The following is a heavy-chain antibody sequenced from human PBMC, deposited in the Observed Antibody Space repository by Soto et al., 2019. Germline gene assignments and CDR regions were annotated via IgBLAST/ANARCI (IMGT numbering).Heavy chain of an antibody. D-gene: IGHD6-19*01. CDR2: IYHTGII. CDR3: GRGSLYNFDSSVTQLWFDP. V-gene: IGHV4-61*01. J-gene: IGHJ5*02. CDR1: GGSVSANSYY. Sequence: PSETLSLTCTVSGGSVSANSYYWNWIRLPPGKGLQWVGHIYHTGIIQYNPSFKSRALISLDKPKNQLSLRLSSVTVADTAVYYCGRGSLYNFDSSVTQLWFDPWGQGALVTVSS.